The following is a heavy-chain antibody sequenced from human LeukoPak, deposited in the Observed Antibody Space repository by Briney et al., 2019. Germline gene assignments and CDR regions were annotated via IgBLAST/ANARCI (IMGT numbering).Heavy chain of an antibody. D-gene: IGHD4-23*01. J-gene: IGHJ3*02. Sequence: AAVTVSCKASGYTFTSYGISWVRQAPGQGLEGMGWISAYNGNTNYAQKLQGRVTMTTDTSTSTAYMELRSLRSDDTAVYYCARDGRYGGLDAFDIWGQGTMVTVSS. V-gene: IGHV1-18*01. CDR2: ISAYNGNT. CDR3: ARDGRYGGLDAFDI. CDR1: GYTFTSYG.